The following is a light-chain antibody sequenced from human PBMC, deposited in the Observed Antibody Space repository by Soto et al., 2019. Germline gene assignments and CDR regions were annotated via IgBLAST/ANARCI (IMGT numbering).Light chain of an antibody. V-gene: IGKV1-5*01. Sequence: DIQMTQSPSTLSASVGDIVTITCRASQSISDSLAWYQQKPGKAPDLLISDVSKLERGVASRFSGSGSGTEFTLTISSMQPDDLATYYCQKYHGFSRKFGQGTKVDIK. CDR2: DVS. J-gene: IGKJ1*01. CDR3: QKYHGFSRK. CDR1: QSISDS.